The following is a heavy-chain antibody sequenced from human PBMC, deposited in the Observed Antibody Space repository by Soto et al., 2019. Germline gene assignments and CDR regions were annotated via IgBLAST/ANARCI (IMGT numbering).Heavy chain of an antibody. Sequence: QVQLQQWGAGLLKPSETLSLTCAVYGGSFSDYYWSWIRQPPGKGPEWIGEINHSGSTNYKPSLKSRVTISVDTSKNQFSLKLTSVTAADTAVYYCARVGLRFFEPFDYWGQGTLVTVSS. J-gene: IGHJ4*02. CDR2: INHSGST. CDR1: GGSFSDYY. D-gene: IGHD3-3*01. V-gene: IGHV4-34*01. CDR3: ARVGLRFFEPFDY.